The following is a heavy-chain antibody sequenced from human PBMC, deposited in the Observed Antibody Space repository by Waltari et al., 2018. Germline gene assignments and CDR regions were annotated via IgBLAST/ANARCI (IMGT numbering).Heavy chain of an antibody. J-gene: IGHJ4*02. D-gene: IGHD4-17*01. CDR1: GFNFSSYA. V-gene: IGHV3-23*01. CDR3: AKDRPGDYLYGY. CDR2: ISGSGGST. Sequence: EVQLLESGGGLVQPGGSLRLSCSASGFNFSSYAMRWVRQAPGKGLEGVAAISGSGGSTYYADSVKGRFTISRDNSKNTLYLQMNSLRAEDTAVYYCAKDRPGDYLYGYWGQGTLVTVSS.